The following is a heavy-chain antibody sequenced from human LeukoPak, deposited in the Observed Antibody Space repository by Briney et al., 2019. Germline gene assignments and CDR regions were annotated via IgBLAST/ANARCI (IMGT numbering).Heavy chain of an antibody. Sequence: PGGALRLSCLASGFTFSNYDMCWVRQAPGQGMEWVSTIRDRSDDTYYAHSVKGRFTISRDKSKNTLYLQMNSLTAEDTAIYYCATKEVWFDPWGQGILVTVSS. J-gene: IGHJ5*02. V-gene: IGHV3-23*01. CDR1: GFTFSNYD. CDR3: ATKEVWFDP. CDR2: IRDRSDDT.